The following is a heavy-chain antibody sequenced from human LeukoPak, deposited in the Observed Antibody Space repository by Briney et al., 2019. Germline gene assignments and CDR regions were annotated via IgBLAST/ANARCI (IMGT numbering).Heavy chain of an antibody. CDR2: IYYSGST. Sequence: SETLSLTCAVYGGSFSNYYWGWIRQPPGKGLEWIGSIYYSGSTYYNPSLKSRVTISVDTSKNQFSLKLSSVTAADTAVYYCARESHHYYGSGSFYWGQGTLVTVSS. D-gene: IGHD3-10*01. V-gene: IGHV4-39*07. J-gene: IGHJ4*02. CDR1: GGSFSNYY. CDR3: ARESHHYYGSGSFY.